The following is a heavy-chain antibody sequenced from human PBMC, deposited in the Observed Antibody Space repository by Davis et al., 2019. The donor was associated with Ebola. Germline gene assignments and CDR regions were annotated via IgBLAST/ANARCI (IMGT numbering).Heavy chain of an antibody. CDR2: INHSGRI. Sequence: SQTLSLTCAFSRGSFHDYYWTWTRLPPGKGLGWIGEINHSGRINYNPSLKTRVTISLDTSKNHFSLKLNSVTDADTAVYYWARGRISGWSRLDYWGQGTLVTVSS. J-gene: IGHJ4*02. D-gene: IGHD6-19*01. CDR1: RGSFHDYY. V-gene: IGHV4-34*01. CDR3: ARGRISGWSRLDY.